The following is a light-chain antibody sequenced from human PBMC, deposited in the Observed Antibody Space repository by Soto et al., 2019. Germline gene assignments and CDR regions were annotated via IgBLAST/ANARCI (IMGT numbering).Light chain of an antibody. V-gene: IGLV2-14*01. CDR2: EVS. Sequence: QSALTQPASVSGSPGQSITISCTGTSSDVGGYNYVSWYQQHPGKAPKLMIYEVSNRPPGVSNRFSGSKSGNTASLTISGLQAEDEADYYCSSYTSRSTLVFGGGTKLAVL. CDR1: SSDVGGYNY. CDR3: SSYTSRSTLV. J-gene: IGLJ2*01.